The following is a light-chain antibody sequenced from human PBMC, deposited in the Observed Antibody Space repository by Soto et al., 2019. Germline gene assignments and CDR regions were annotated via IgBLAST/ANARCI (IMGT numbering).Light chain of an antibody. CDR3: QLWDSSSDHAV. Sequence: SYELTQPPSVSVAPGKTASITCGGNNIGSKNVHWYQQKPGQAPVLVIYYDSNRPSGIPERFSGSNSGNTATLTISRVEAGDEADYYCQLWDSSSDHAVFGGGTQLTVL. CDR1: NIGSKN. CDR2: YDS. J-gene: IGLJ7*01. V-gene: IGLV3-21*04.